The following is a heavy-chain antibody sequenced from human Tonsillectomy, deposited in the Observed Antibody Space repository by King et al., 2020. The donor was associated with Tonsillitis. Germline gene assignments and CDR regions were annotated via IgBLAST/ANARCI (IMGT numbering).Heavy chain of an antibody. J-gene: IGHJ4*02. CDR2: IXSSSSYI. D-gene: IGHD2-21*02. CDR1: GFTFSSYS. Sequence: QLVQSGGGLVKPGGSLRLSCAASGFTFSSYSMNWVRQAPGKGLEWVSSIXSSSSYIYYADSVKGRFTISRDNAKNSLYLQMNSLRAEDTAVYYCARDWDCGGDCRLPYYFDYWGQGTLVTVSS. CDR3: ARDWDCGGDCRLPYYFDY. V-gene: IGHV3-21*01.